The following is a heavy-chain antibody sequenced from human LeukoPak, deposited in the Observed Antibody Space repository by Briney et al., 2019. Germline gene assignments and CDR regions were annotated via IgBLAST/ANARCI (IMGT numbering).Heavy chain of an antibody. CDR1: GGTFSSNA. D-gene: IGHD6-19*01. CDR3: ARDRIAVAGRKYYYYMDV. J-gene: IGHJ6*03. Sequence: ASVKVSCKASGGTFSSNAINWVRQAPGQGLEWMGGIIPNFGTTSYGQLFQGRVTITADKSTSTAYMELSSLRSEDTAVYYCARDRIAVAGRKYYYYMDVWGKGTTVTVSS. V-gene: IGHV1-69*06. CDR2: IIPNFGTT.